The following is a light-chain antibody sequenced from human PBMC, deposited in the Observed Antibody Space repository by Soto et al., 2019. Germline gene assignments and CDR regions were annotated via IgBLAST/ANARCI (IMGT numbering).Light chain of an antibody. CDR2: DND. CDR3: GTWDDRLDGNYV. Sequence: QSVLTQPPSVSAAPGQQVTISCSGSSSNIGDNYVSWYQHLPGTAPKLVGYDNDRRPSGIPGRFSGSKSGTSATLVITGLQTGDEADYYCGTWDDRLDGNYVFGTGTKLTVL. V-gene: IGLV1-51*01. J-gene: IGLJ1*01. CDR1: SSNIGDNY.